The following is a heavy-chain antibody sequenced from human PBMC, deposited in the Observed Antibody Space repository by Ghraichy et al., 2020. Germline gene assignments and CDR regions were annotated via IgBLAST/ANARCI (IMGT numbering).Heavy chain of an antibody. Sequence: SETLSLTCAVSGGSISSGGYSWSWIRQPPGKGLEWIGYIYHSGSTYYNPSLKSRVTISVDRSKNQFSLKLSSVTAADTAVYYCARRGDYGDYAFDYWGQGTLVTVSS. D-gene: IGHD4-17*01. J-gene: IGHJ4*02. CDR1: GGSISSGGYS. V-gene: IGHV4-30-2*01. CDR2: IYHSGST. CDR3: ARRGDYGDYAFDY.